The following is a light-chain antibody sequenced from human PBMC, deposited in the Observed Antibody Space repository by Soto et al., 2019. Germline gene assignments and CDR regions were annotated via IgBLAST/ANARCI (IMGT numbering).Light chain of an antibody. CDR3: SSYRAYRTLGV. CDR2: DVI. J-gene: IGLJ1*01. CDR1: NTDFGGYNY. Sequence: QSVLTQPDSVSASLGESITISCTGTNTDFGGYNYVSWYQQHPGKAPKLVIYDVISRPSGIPNRFSGSKSGFTASLTISGLQAEDDAHYFCSSYRAYRTLGVFGTGTKVTV. V-gene: IGLV2-14*03.